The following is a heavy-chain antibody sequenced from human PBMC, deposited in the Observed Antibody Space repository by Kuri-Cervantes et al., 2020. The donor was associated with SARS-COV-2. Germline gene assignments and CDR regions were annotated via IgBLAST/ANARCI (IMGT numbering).Heavy chain of an antibody. J-gene: IGHJ6*03. CDR2: IYYSGST. CDR3: VRETYHLILETAHDYYYMDV. CDR1: GGSISSYY. Sequence: GSLRLSCTVSGGSISSYYWSWIRQPPGKGLEWIGYIYYSGSTNYNPSLKSRVTISVDTSKNQFSLKLSSVTAADTAVYYCVRETYHLILETAHDYYYMDVWGKGTTVTVSS. V-gene: IGHV4-59*12. D-gene: IGHD1-1*01.